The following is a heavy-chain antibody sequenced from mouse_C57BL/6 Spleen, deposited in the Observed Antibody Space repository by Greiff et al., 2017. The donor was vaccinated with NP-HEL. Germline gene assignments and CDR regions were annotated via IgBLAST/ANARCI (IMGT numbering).Heavy chain of an antibody. D-gene: IGHD1-1*01. Sequence: EVKLMESGGGLVKPGGSLKLSCAASGFTFSSYAMSWVRQTPEKRLEWVATISDGGSYTYYPDNVKGRFTISRDNAKNNLYLQMSHLKSEDTAKYYCARDPNYYGSFDYWGQGTTLTVSS. CDR2: ISDGGSYT. CDR1: GFTFSSYA. V-gene: IGHV5-4*01. CDR3: ARDPNYYGSFDY. J-gene: IGHJ2*01.